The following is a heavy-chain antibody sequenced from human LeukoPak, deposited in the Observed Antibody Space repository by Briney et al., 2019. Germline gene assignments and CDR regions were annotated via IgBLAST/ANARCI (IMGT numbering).Heavy chain of an antibody. CDR1: GYTFTGYY. Sequence: VASVKVSCKASGYTFTGYYTHWVRQAPGQGLEWMGWINPNSGGTNYAQKFQGRVTMTRDTSISTAYMELSRLRSDDTAVYYCARDLLGYSSPIDYWGQGTLVTVSS. J-gene: IGHJ4*02. V-gene: IGHV1-2*02. CDR3: ARDLLGYSSPIDY. D-gene: IGHD6-13*01. CDR2: INPNSGGT.